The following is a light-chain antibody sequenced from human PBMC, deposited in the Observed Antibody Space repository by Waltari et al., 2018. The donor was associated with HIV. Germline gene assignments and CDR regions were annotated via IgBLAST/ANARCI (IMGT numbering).Light chain of an antibody. J-gene: IGKJ4*01. CDR2: DAS. CDR3: QQRTNWI. V-gene: IGKV3-11*01. CDR1: QSVSDH. Sequence: DIVFTQSPATLSSSPGERATLSCRASQSVSDHLAWYQQKPGQAPRLLIYDASSRATGIPARFSGSGSGTDFTLTISSLEPEDFAVYYCQQRTNWIFGGGTKVEIK.